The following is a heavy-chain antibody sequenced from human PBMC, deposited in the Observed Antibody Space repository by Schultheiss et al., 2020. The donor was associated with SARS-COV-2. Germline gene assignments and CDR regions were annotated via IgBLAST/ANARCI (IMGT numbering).Heavy chain of an antibody. Sequence: ETLSLTCAVSGGSISSSNWWSWVRQPPGKGLEWVAIIKQDGSEKYYVDSVKGRFTISRDNAKNSLYLQMNSLRAEDTAVYYCARVDDYGETFDYWGQGTLVTVSS. D-gene: IGHD4-17*01. CDR2: IKQDGSEK. J-gene: IGHJ4*02. V-gene: IGHV3-7*01. CDR1: GGSISSSNW. CDR3: ARVDDYGETFDY.